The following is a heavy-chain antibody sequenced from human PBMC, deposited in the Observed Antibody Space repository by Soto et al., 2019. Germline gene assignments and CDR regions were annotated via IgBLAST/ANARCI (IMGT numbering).Heavy chain of an antibody. V-gene: IGHV3-33*01. CDR2: IWYDGSTK. CDR3: ERDPIYDFWSCDRPWFAY. D-gene: IGHD3-3*01. J-gene: IGHJ4*02. Sequence: QVQLVESGGGVVQPGRSLRLSCAASGFTFSSYGMHWVRQAPGKGLEWVAVIWYDGSTKYYADSVKGRFTISRDNSKNTLYLQMNSLRAEDTAVYYCERDPIYDFWSCDRPWFAYWGQGTLVTVSS. CDR1: GFTFSSYG.